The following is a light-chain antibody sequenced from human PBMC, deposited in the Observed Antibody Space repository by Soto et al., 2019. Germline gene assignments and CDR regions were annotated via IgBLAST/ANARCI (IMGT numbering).Light chain of an antibody. CDR2: DAT. J-gene: IGKJ4*01. CDR3: QQRGRRLT. Sequence: EIVLTQSPATLSLSTGQRAALSCRDSQSVYSYLAWYQQXPGQAPRLLIYDATHTATGIPARFSGSGSGTDFTLTISSLEPEDSADYFCQQRGRRLTFGGGTQVDIK. V-gene: IGKV3-11*01. CDR1: QSVYSY.